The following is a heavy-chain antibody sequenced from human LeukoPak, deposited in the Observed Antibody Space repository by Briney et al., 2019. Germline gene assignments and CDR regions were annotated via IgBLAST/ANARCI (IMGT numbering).Heavy chain of an antibody. V-gene: IGHV4-34*01. Sequence: SETLSLTCAVYGGSFSGYYWSWIRQPPGKGLEWIGEINHSGSTNYNPSLKSRVTISVDTSKNQFSLKLSSVTAADTAVYYCAVTTTNRMSFDYWGQGTLVTVSS. CDR3: AVTTTNRMSFDY. CDR2: INHSGST. D-gene: IGHD4-17*01. CDR1: GGSFSGYY. J-gene: IGHJ4*02.